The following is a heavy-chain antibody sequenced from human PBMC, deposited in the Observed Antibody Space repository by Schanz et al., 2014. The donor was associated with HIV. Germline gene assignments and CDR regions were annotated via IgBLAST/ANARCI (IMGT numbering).Heavy chain of an antibody. J-gene: IGHJ4*02. CDR2: IIPIFGTT. V-gene: IGHV1-69*01. CDR1: GGTFSIYA. CDR3: AGGKKWLALLFDF. Sequence: QVPLVQSGAEVKKPGSSVKVSCKASGGTFSIYAISWVRQAPGQGLEWMGGIIPIFGTTNYAQKFQGRVTITADESTSTAYMELSSLRSEDTAVYYCAGGKKWLALLFDFWGQGTLVTVSS. D-gene: IGHD6-19*01.